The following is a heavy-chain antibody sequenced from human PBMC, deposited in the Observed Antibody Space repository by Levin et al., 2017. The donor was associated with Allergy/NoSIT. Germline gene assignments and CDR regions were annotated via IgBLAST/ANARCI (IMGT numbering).Heavy chain of an antibody. CDR3: TREELTQIDY. D-gene: IGHD1-26*01. J-gene: IGHJ4*02. CDR2: IRSKAYGGTT. Sequence: GESLKISCTASGFTFGDYAMSWVRQAPGKGLEWVGFIRSKAYGGTTEYAASVKGRFTISRDDSKSIAYLQMNSLKTEDTAVYYCTREELTQIDYWGQGTLVTVSS. V-gene: IGHV3-49*04. CDR1: GFTFGDYA.